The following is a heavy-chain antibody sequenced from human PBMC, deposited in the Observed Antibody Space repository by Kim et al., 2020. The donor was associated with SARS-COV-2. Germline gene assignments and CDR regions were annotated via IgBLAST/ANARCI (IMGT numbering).Heavy chain of an antibody. CDR1: GFSFINFW. V-gene: IGHV3-7*04. CDR2: IKYDGSET. CDR3: TRVFADPPSRNDY. J-gene: IGHJ4*02. Sequence: GGSLRLSCSASGFSFINFWMGWVRQTPGKGLEWVANIKYDGSETYYAESVKGRFTISRDNGENSVYLQMNSLRAADTGVSYCTRVFADPPSRNDYWGQG.